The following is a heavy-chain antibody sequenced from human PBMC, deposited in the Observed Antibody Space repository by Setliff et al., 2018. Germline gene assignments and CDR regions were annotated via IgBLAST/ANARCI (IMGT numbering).Heavy chain of an antibody. CDR1: GGSISSSY. D-gene: IGHD3-22*01. CDR2: IYSGGST. J-gene: IGHJ5*02. V-gene: IGHV4-59*01. CDR3: ARAAKYDSSGYYGFWFDP. Sequence: SETLSLTCTVSGGSISSSYWSWIRQPPGKGLEWIGYIYSGGSTNNNPSLKSRATISVDTSKNQFSLKLSSVTAADTAVYYCARAAKYDSSGYYGFWFDPWGQGTLVTVSS.